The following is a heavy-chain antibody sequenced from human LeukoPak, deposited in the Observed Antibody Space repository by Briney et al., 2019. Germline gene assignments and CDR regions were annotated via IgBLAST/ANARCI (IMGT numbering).Heavy chain of an antibody. J-gene: IGHJ4*02. CDR2: ISWNSGSI. CDR3: AKSSNYGYGSFDY. CDR1: GFTFDDYA. Sequence: GGSLRLSCAASGFTFDDYAMHWVRQAPGKGLEWVSGISWNSGSIGYADSVKGRFTISRDNAKNSLYLQMNSLRAEDMALYYCAKSSNYGYGSFDYWGQGTLVTVSS. D-gene: IGHD4-11*01. V-gene: IGHV3-9*03.